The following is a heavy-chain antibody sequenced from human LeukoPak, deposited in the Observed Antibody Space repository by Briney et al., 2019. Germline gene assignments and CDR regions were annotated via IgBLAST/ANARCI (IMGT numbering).Heavy chain of an antibody. V-gene: IGHV4-39*01. D-gene: IGHD2-8*02. CDR2: IGYTGTT. CDR3: ARRMGSGATYPRTFDY. CDR1: GGSISTRNHY. J-gene: IGHJ4*02. Sequence: SSETLSLTCTVTGGSISTRNHYWGWLRQPPGKGLEWIGSIGYTGTTNSNPSLKSRVTLSVDTSKNQVSLTLSSATAADTAVYFCARRMGSGATYPRTFDYWGQGTLVTVSS.